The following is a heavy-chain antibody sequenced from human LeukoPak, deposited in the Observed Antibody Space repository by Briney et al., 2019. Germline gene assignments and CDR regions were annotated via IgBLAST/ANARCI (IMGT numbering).Heavy chain of an antibody. J-gene: IGHJ4*02. CDR3: TRHVGFCSSTSCYPFYDY. CDR2: IYPGDSNT. CDR1: GYSYISHW. Sequence: GESLKISCTGSGYSYISHWIGWVRQKPGKGLEWMGIIYPGDSNTRYSPSFQGQVTTSADKSINTAYLQWSSLKASDTAIYFCTRHVGFCSSTSCYPFYDYWGQGTLVTVSS. D-gene: IGHD2-2*01. V-gene: IGHV5-51*01.